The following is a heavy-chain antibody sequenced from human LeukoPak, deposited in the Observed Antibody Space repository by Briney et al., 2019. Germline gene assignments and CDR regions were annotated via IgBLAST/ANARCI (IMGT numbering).Heavy chain of an antibody. D-gene: IGHD5-12*01. CDR2: ISSSSSYT. V-gene: IGHV3-11*06. Sequence: GGSLRLSCAASGFTFSDYYMSWIRQAPGKGLGWVSYISSSSSYTNYADSVKGRFTISRDNAKNSLYLQMNSLRAEDTAVYYCAREGNSGYQDYWGQGTLVTVSS. J-gene: IGHJ4*02. CDR3: AREGNSGYQDY. CDR1: GFTFSDYY.